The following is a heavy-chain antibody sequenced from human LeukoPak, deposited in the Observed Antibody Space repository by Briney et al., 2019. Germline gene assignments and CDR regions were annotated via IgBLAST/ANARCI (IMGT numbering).Heavy chain of an antibody. D-gene: IGHD3-3*01. CDR2: ISSSSSYI. J-gene: IGHJ6*02. CDR1: GFTFSSYS. CDR3: ARATIFGVVLISDAYYGMDV. V-gene: IGHV3-21*01. Sequence: GGSLRLSCAASGFTFSSYSMNWVRQAPGKGLEWGSSISSSSSYIYYADSVKGRFTISRDNAKNSLYLQMNSLRAEDTAVYYCARATIFGVVLISDAYYGMDVWGQGTTVTVSS.